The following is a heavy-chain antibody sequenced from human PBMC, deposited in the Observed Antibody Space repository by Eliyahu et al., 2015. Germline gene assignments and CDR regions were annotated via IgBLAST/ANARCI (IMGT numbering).Heavy chain of an antibody. Sequence: QVQLVQSGAEVKKPGASVKVSXKASGYXFXXXGXSWVRQAPGQGLEWMRWISAYNGNTNYAQKLQGRVTMTTDTSTSTAYMELRSLRSDDTAVYYCARMYYYDSSGYYDQFDYWGQGTLVTVSS. J-gene: IGHJ4*02. CDR2: ISAYNGNT. D-gene: IGHD3-22*01. CDR3: ARMYYYDSSGYYDQFDY. V-gene: IGHV1-18*04. CDR1: GYXFXXXG.